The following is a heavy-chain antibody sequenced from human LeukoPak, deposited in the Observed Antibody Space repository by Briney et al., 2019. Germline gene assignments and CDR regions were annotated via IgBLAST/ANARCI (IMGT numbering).Heavy chain of an antibody. CDR1: GFTFNKYW. Sequence: GGSLRLSCVASGFTFNKYWMNWVRQAPGQGLEWVATMRHDGVAKDHVDSVKGRFTISRDNAKNSLYLQMNNLRAEDTAVYYCVRDSGWWRFDFWGQGIQVTASS. CDR2: MRHDGVAK. V-gene: IGHV3-7*03. CDR3: VRDSGWWRFDF. D-gene: IGHD6-13*01. J-gene: IGHJ4*02.